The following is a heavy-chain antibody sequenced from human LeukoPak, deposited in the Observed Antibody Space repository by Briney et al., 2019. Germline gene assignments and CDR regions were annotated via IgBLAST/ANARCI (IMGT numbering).Heavy chain of an antibody. Sequence: PSETLSLTCTVSGGSISSYYGVWIRQPPGKGLEWIGGFYYSGSTNYNPSLKSRVTVSVDTSKNQFSLGLSSVTAADTAVYYCARRYDILTGHKGYFDYWGQGALVTVSS. CDR1: GGSISSYY. D-gene: IGHD3-9*01. CDR2: FYYSGST. CDR3: ARRYDILTGHKGYFDY. V-gene: IGHV4-39*01. J-gene: IGHJ4*02.